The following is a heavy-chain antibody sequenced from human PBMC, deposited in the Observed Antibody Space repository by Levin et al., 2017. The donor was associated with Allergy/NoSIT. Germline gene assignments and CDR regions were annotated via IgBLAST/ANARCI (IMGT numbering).Heavy chain of an antibody. J-gene: IGHJ4*02. CDR3: ARDQHSSGWNAADY. Sequence: GASVKVSCAASGFPFSSYGLHWVRQAPGKGLEWVAVISSDGSNKYYADSVKGRITVSRDNSKNTLYLQMNSLRGEDTAVYYCARDQHSSGWNAADYWGQGTLVTVSS. D-gene: IGHD6-19*01. CDR1: GFPFSSYG. V-gene: IGHV3-30*04. CDR2: ISSDGSNK.